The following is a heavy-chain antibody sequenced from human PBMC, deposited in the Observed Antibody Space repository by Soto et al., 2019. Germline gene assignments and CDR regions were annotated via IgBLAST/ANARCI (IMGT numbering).Heavy chain of an antibody. Sequence: SESLYLTCAVSGGSMSIGGYSWSWIRQPPGKGLEWIGYIYHSGSTYYNPSLKSRVTISVDRSKNQFSLKLSSVTAAYTAVYYCARVPLPWGQGTLVTVSS. J-gene: IGHJ5*02. CDR3: ARVPLP. CDR2: IYHSGST. V-gene: IGHV4-30-2*01. CDR1: GGSMSIGGYS.